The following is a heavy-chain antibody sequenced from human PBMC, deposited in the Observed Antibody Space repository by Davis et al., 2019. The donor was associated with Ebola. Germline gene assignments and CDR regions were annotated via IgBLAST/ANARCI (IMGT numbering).Heavy chain of an antibody. V-gene: IGHV1-46*01. CDR3: AREGGRYYDSSGYVFDI. Sequence: ASVKVSCKASGYRFTSYYMHWVRQAPGQGLEWMGIINPITGCTSYAQNFQVRVNMTRDTSTSTVYMELSSLRSEDTAVYNYAREGGRYYDSSGYVFDIWGQGTMVKVSS. D-gene: IGHD3-22*01. J-gene: IGHJ3*02. CDR1: GYRFTSYY. CDR2: INPITGCT.